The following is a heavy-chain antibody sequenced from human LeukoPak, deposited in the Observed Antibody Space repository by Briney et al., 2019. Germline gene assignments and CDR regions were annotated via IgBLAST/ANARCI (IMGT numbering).Heavy chain of an antibody. CDR2: LIPIFGTA. Sequence: AAVEVSCKASGGPFSSYSIRWVRQAPGQGLEWMGGLIPIFGTANYAQKFKGRVTITADESTSTAYMELSSLRSEDTAVYYCAREGDDSSGFYYFDYWGQGTLVTVSS. CDR3: AREGDDSSGFYYFDY. J-gene: IGHJ4*02. D-gene: IGHD3-22*01. CDR1: GGPFSSYS. V-gene: IGHV1-69*01.